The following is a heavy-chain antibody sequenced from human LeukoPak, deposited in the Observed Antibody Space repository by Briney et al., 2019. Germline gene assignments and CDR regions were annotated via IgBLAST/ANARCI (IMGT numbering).Heavy chain of an antibody. Sequence: GASVKVSCKASGGTFSSYAISWVRQAPGQGLEWIGGIIPIFGTANYAQKFQGRVTITADESTSTAYMELSSLRSEDTAVYYCARDPGHYYDSSGYYYGDDYWGQGTLVTVSS. CDR3: ARDPGHYYDSSGYYYGDDY. CDR2: IIPIFGTA. CDR1: GGTFSSYA. J-gene: IGHJ4*02. D-gene: IGHD3-22*01. V-gene: IGHV1-69*13.